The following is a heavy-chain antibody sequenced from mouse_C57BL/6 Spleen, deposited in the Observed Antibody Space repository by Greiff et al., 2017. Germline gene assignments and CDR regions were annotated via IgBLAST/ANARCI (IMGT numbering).Heavy chain of an antibody. D-gene: IGHD4-1*01. CDR1: GYTFTSYC. CDR3: ARSKLGYWYFDV. Sequence: VQLQQSGTELVKPGASVTLSCKASGYTFTSYCMHWVKQRPGQGLEWIGNINPSNGGTNYNEKFKGKATLTVDTSSSTADMQLSSLTSEDSAVYYCARSKLGYWYFDVWGTGTTVTVSS. J-gene: IGHJ1*03. CDR2: INPSNGGT. V-gene: IGHV1-53*01.